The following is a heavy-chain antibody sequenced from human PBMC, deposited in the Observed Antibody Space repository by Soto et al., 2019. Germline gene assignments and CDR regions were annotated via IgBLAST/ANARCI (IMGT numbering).Heavy chain of an antibody. V-gene: IGHV3-30-3*01. CDR1: GFTFSSYA. CDR3: AAPLEYSSSWYGFGDY. J-gene: IGHJ4*02. CDR2: ISYDGSNK. Sequence: GGSLRLCCAASGFTFSSYAMHWVRQAPGKGLEWVAVISYDGSNKYYADSVKGRFTISRDNSKNTLYLQMNSLRAEDTAVYYCAAPLEYSSSWYGFGDYWGQGTLVTVSS. D-gene: IGHD6-13*01.